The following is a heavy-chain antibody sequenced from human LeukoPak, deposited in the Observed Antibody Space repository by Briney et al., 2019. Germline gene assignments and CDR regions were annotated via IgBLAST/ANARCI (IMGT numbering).Heavy chain of an antibody. Sequence: ESLKISCKGSGYSFTNYWIGWVRQMPGKGLEWMGIIYPGDSDTRYSPSFQGQVTISADKSISTAYLQWSSLKASDTAMYYCARHRGDGYSLSHLDYWGQGTLVTVSS. CDR3: ARHRGDGYSLSHLDY. V-gene: IGHV5-51*01. CDR1: GYSFTNYW. D-gene: IGHD5-24*01. J-gene: IGHJ4*02. CDR2: IYPGDSDT.